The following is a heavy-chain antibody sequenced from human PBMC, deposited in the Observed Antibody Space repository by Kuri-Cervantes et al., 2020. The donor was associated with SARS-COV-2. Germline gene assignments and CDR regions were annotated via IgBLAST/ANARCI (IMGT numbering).Heavy chain of an antibody. CDR2: INYSGTT. J-gene: IGHJ6*03. CDR1: GGSFSNFH. Sequence: SETLSLTCGVYGGSFSNFHWNWVRQPPGKGLEWIGEINYSGTTNYNPSFKSRVTISVDTSKNQFSLNLTSVTAADTAVYYCARLRRHNNGWFATGYYMDVWGKGTTVTVSS. D-gene: IGHD6-19*01. CDR3: ARLRRHNNGWFATGYYMDV. V-gene: IGHV4-34*01.